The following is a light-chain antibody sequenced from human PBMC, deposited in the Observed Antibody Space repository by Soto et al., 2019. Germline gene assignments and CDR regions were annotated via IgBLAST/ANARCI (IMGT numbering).Light chain of an antibody. CDR1: QPVSTTY. CDR3: QQYGSSPLT. Sequence: EIVLTQSPGTLSLSPGESATHSFGASQPVSTTYLAWYQQKPGQAPRLLIYGASTRATGIPDRFSGSGSGTDFTLAINRLEPEDFAMYSCQQYGSSPLTFGGGTNVDI. J-gene: IGKJ4*01. CDR2: GAS. V-gene: IGKV3-20*01.